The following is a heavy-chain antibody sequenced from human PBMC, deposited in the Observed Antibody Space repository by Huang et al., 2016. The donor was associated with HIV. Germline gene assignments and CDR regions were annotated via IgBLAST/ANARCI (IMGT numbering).Heavy chain of an antibody. J-gene: IGHJ6*03. Sequence: QLLLQESGPGLVKPSEALALTCAVSGGSIRSSDYHWGWIRPPPGKGLEWIGSIYYKGRTHYSPSRKSRVTIAVDTSKNLLFLNLTSMTAADTAVYYCARHREGPVAYYSGWGSHLNYMDVWGRGRTVVVSS. D-gene: IGHD3-10*01. CDR3: ARHREGPVAYYSGWGSHLNYMDV. CDR1: GGSIRSSDYH. CDR2: IYYKGRT. V-gene: IGHV4-39*01.